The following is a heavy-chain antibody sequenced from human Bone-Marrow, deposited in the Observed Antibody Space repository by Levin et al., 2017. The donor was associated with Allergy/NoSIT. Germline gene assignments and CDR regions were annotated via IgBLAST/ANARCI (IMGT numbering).Heavy chain of an antibody. Sequence: SETLSLTCAVSGGSFSDYVWTWIRQPPGKGLEWIGEIIHGGDTNYNPSVESRVTIPVDTSKSQLSLNVTSVPAAATAVYYCARKRWLGALSGRAFDIWGQGTVVAVSP. CDR2: IIHGGDT. V-gene: IGHV4-34*12. CDR1: GGSFSDYV. CDR3: ARKRWLGALSGRAFDI. D-gene: IGHD1-26*01. J-gene: IGHJ3*02.